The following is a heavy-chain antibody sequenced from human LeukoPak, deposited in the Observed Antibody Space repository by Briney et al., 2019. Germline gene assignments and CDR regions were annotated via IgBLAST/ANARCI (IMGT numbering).Heavy chain of an antibody. CDR3: ARGGFSYGYGLGDY. V-gene: IGHV3-74*01. CDR2: INSDGRST. D-gene: IGHD5-18*01. Sequence: GGSLRLSCAASGFTFTSDWMHWVRQAPGKGLVWVSRINSDGRSTSYADSVKGRFTISRDNAKSTLYLQMNGLRAEDTAVYYCARGGFSYGYGLGDYWGQGTLVTVSS. J-gene: IGHJ4*02. CDR1: GFTFTSDW.